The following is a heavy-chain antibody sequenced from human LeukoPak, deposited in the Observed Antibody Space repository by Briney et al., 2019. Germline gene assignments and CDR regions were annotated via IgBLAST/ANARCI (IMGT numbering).Heavy chain of an antibody. Sequence: PSQTLSLTCTVSGGSISSGSYYWNWIRQPAGKGLEWIGRIYSSGTTNYNPSFQSRVTISLDTSKNQFSLKLSSVTAADTAVYFCARDLRDNTGWHYDAFEIWGHGTMVTVSS. CDR2: IYSSGTT. V-gene: IGHV4-61*02. CDR3: ARDLRDNTGWHYDAFEI. CDR1: GGSISSGSYY. J-gene: IGHJ3*02. D-gene: IGHD6-19*01.